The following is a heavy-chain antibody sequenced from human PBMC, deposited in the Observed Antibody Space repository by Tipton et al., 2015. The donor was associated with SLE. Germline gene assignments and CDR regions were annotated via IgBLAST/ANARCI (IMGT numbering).Heavy chain of an antibody. CDR1: GASVSAHY. V-gene: IGHV4-59*04. CDR3: ARLPTGFPNWFDP. Sequence: TLSLTCTVSGASVSAHYWTWIRQGPGKGLEWIGTIYYSGSDYYNPSLKSRVTISVDTSKNQFSLKLSSVTAADTAVYYCARLPTGFPNWFDPWGQGTLVTVSS. D-gene: IGHD4-17*01. CDR2: IYYSGSD. J-gene: IGHJ5*02.